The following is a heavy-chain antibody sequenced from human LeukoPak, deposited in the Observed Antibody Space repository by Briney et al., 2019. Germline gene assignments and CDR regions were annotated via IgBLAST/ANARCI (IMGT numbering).Heavy chain of an antibody. D-gene: IGHD3-10*01. CDR2: IYYSGST. Sequence: KPSETLSLTCTVSGGSISSYYWSWIRQPPGKGLEWIGYIYYSGSTNYNPSLKSRVTISVDTSKNQFSLKLSSVTAADTAVYYCARVGARDYFDYWGQGTLVTVSS. CDR3: ARVGARDYFDY. V-gene: IGHV4-59*01. J-gene: IGHJ4*02. CDR1: GGSISSYY.